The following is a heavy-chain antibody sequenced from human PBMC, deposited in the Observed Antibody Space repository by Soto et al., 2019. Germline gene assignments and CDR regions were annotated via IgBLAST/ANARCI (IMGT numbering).Heavy chain of an antibody. D-gene: IGHD1-26*01. V-gene: IGHV4-59*08. CDR1: GGSISSYY. J-gene: IGHJ4*02. Sequence: QVQLQESGPGLVKPSETLSLTCTVSGGSISSYYWSWIRQSPGKGLEWIGYIYYSGSTNYNPSLKCRVTISVDTSKNQFSLKLSSVTAADTAVYYCARRWGRTFDYWGQGTLVTVSS. CDR3: ARRWGRTFDY. CDR2: IYYSGST.